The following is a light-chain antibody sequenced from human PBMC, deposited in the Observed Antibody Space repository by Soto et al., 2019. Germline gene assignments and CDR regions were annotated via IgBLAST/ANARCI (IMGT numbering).Light chain of an antibody. Sequence: EIVLTQSPGTLSLSPGERATLSCRASQSVSSNYLAWYQQKPGQAPRLLTYGASSRATGIPDRFSGSGSGTDFTLTISRLEPEDFAVYYCQQYGSSPRYTFGQGTKLEIK. CDR3: QQYGSSPRYT. J-gene: IGKJ2*01. CDR1: QSVSSNY. CDR2: GAS. V-gene: IGKV3-20*01.